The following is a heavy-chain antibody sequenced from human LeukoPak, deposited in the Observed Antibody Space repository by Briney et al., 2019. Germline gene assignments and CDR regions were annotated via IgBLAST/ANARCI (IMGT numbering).Heavy chain of an antibody. CDR1: GSTFSSYS. V-gene: IGHV3-48*04. Sequence: PGGSLRLSCAASGSTFSSYSMNWVRQAPGKGLEWISYISSDGSTIYYADSVKGRFTISRDNAKNSLYLQMNSLRAEDTAVYYCARGGSTSPRGWFDPWGQGTLVTVSS. D-gene: IGHD2-2*01. CDR3: ARGGSTSPRGWFDP. J-gene: IGHJ5*02. CDR2: ISSDGSTI.